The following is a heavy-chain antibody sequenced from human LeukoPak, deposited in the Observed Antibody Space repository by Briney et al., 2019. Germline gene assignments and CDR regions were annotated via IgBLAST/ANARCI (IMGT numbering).Heavy chain of an antibody. CDR2: ISWNSGSI. Sequence: GRSLRLSCAASGFTFDDYAMHWVRQAPGKGLEWVSGISWNSGSIGYADSVKGRFTISRDNAKNSLYRQMNSLRAEDTALYYCAKDNDYYFDYWGQGTLVTVSS. CDR1: GFTFDDYA. CDR3: AKDNDYYFDY. J-gene: IGHJ4*02. D-gene: IGHD1-1*01. V-gene: IGHV3-9*01.